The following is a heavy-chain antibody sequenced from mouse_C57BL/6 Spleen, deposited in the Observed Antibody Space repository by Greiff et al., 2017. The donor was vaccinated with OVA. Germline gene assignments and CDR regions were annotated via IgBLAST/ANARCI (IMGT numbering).Heavy chain of an antibody. Sequence: EVQLQQSGAELVRPGASVKLSCTASGFNIKDDYMHWVKQRPEQGLEWIGWIDPENGDTEYASKFQGKATITADTSSNTAYLQLSSLTSEDTAVYYCTTGDYDDPSWFAYWGQGTLVTVSA. CDR2: IDPENGDT. D-gene: IGHD2-4*01. V-gene: IGHV14-4*01. CDR3: TTGDYDDPSWFAY. J-gene: IGHJ3*01. CDR1: GFNIKDDY.